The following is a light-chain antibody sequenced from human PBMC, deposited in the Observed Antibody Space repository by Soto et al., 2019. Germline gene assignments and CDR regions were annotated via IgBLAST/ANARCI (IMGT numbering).Light chain of an antibody. J-gene: IGKJ1*01. Sequence: EIQMTQSPATLSASVGDRVSITCRASQDISRWLAWYQQKPGKAPKVLIWDASSLQRGVPSRFTGSGSGTEFTLTINGLQPDDFATYYCQQYNGYRTWTFGQGTKVDIK. CDR3: QQYNGYRTWT. V-gene: IGKV1-5*01. CDR2: DAS. CDR1: QDISRW.